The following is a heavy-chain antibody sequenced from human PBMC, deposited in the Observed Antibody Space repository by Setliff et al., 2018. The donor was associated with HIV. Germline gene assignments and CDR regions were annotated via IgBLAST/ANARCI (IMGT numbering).Heavy chain of an antibody. CDR1: GFRFSQYW. Sequence: GGSLRLSCAASGFRFSQYWMSWARQAPGKGLEWVANIDQDESEKYYVDSVKGRFTTSRDNAKKSLYLQMNSLRPEDTAVYYCARGSGSYWGQGTLVTVSS. V-gene: IGHV3-7*01. CDR2: IDQDESEK. J-gene: IGHJ4*02. CDR3: ARGSGSY. D-gene: IGHD1-26*01.